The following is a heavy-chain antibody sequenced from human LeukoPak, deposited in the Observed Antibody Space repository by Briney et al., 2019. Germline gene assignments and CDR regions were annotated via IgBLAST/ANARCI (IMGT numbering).Heavy chain of an antibody. CDR2: IYPSGST. CDR3: ARAYSSSWYFNWFDP. CDR1: GGSISSYY. V-gene: IGHV4-4*08. D-gene: IGHD6-13*01. J-gene: IGHJ5*02. Sequence: SETLSLTCTVSGGSISSYYWSWIRQSPVKGLEWIGSIYPSGSTYYNPSLKSRVTISVDTSKNQFSLKLSSVTAADTAVYYCARAYSSSWYFNWFDPWGQGTLVTVSS.